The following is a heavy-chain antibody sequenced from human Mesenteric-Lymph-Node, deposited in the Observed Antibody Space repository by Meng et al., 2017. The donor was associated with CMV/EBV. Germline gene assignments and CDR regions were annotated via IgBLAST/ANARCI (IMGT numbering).Heavy chain of an antibody. D-gene: IGHD2-2*01. V-gene: IGHV3-23*01. Sequence: GGSLRLSCAASGFTFSSYAMSWVRQAPGKGLEWVSAISGSGGSTYYADSVKGRFTISRDNSKNTLYLQMNSLRAEDTAVYYCAKEANLGNCISSDCQGSAFDIWGQGTMVTVSS. J-gene: IGHJ3*02. CDR2: ISGSGGST. CDR1: GFTFSSYA. CDR3: AKEANLGNCISSDCQGSAFDI.